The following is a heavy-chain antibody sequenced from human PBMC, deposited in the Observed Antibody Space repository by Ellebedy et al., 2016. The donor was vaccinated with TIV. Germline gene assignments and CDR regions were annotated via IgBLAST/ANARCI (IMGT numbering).Heavy chain of an antibody. D-gene: IGHD2-15*01. CDR1: GDSTFY. CDR2: IPYGGGP. Sequence: MPSETLSLTCTVSGDSTFYWGWIRQPPGKGLEWIGSIPYGGGPYYNPSLASRVAISLDTSKTEFSLILSSMTAADTAVYFCARDPDYRGGADWYFDLWGRGTLVTVSS. V-gene: IGHV4-39*07. CDR3: ARDPDYRGGADWYFDL. J-gene: IGHJ2*01.